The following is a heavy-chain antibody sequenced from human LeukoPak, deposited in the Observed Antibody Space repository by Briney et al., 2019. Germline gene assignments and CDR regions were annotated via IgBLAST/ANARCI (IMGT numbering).Heavy chain of an antibody. CDR2: IGGSGGST. Sequence: AGGSLRLSCAASGFTFSSYAMSWVRQAPGKGLEWVSAIGGSGGSTYYADSVKGRFTISRDNSKNTLYLQMNSLRAEDTAVYYCAKEPLRFLEWLSTFDYWGQGTLVTVSS. CDR3: AKEPLRFLEWLSTFDY. D-gene: IGHD3-3*01. V-gene: IGHV3-23*01. J-gene: IGHJ4*02. CDR1: GFTFSSYA.